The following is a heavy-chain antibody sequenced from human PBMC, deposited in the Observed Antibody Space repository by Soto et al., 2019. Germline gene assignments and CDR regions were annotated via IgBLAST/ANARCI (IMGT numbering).Heavy chain of an antibody. D-gene: IGHD3-10*01. J-gene: IGHJ4*02. CDR3: ARARGYYGSGSYLFDY. Sequence: SETLSLTCTVSGGSISSFYWTWIRQPAGKRLEWIGRIYSSGSTNYNPSLKSRVTMSIDTSKNQFSLKLSSVTAADTAVYYCARARGYYGSGSYLFDYWGQGTLVTVSS. V-gene: IGHV4-4*07. CDR1: GGSISSFY. CDR2: IYSSGST.